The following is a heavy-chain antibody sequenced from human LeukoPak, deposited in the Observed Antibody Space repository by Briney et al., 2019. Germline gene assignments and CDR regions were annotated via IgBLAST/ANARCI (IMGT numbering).Heavy chain of an antibody. Sequence: SETLSLTCAVSGDSMSSSRFHWAWIHQPPGKGLEWIGNIYYTGTPYYNPSLKSRVTISVDTSKNQFSLKLTSVTATDTAVYYCAKHVNDGLDPWGQGTLVTVSS. V-gene: IGHV4-39*01. CDR1: GDSMSSSRFH. CDR3: AKHVNDGLDP. J-gene: IGHJ5*02. CDR2: IYYTGTP. D-gene: IGHD1-1*01.